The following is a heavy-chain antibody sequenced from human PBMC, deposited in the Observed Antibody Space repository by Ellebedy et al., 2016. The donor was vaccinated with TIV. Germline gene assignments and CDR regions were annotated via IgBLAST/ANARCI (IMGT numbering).Heavy chain of an antibody. J-gene: IGHJ4*02. CDR2: INPSGGST. Sequence: ASVKVSXXASGGTFSSYAISWVRQAPGQGLEWMGIINPSGGSTSYAQKFQGRVTMTRDTSTSTAYMELRSLRSDDTAVYYCVTTPGGYCSSTSCYLDSTGYYFDYWGQGTLVTVSS. CDR3: VTTPGGYCSSTSCYLDSTGYYFDY. V-gene: IGHV1-46*01. D-gene: IGHD2-2*01. CDR1: GGTFSSYA.